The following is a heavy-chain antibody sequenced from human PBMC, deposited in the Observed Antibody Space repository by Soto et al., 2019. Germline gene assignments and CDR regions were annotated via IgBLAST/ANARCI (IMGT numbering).Heavy chain of an antibody. CDR3: ARDNRKGRGYSYGSEYYYYYGMDV. J-gene: IGHJ6*02. CDR2: ISSSGRSI. Sequence: GGSLRLSCAASGFTLSGYYMTWIRQAPGKGLEWVSYISSSGRSIYYADFVKGRFTVSRDNAKNSLYLQMDSLRAEDTAVYYCARDNRKGRGYSYGSEYYYYYGMDVWGQGTTVTVSS. D-gene: IGHD5-18*01. CDR1: GFTLSGYY. V-gene: IGHV3-11*04.